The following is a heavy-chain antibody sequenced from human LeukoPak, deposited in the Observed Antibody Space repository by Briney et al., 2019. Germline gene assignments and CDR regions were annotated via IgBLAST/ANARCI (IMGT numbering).Heavy chain of an antibody. CDR3: ARRGKIVYQQRSYWFDP. CDR2: IYYSGNT. J-gene: IGHJ5*02. V-gene: IGHV4-39*07. Sequence: KSSETLPLTCTVSGGSISSSSYYWGWIRQPPGKGLEWIGSIYYSGNTYYNLSLKSRVTISVDTSKNQFSLKLSSVTAADTAVYYCARRGKIVYQQRSYWFDPWGQGTLVTVSS. D-gene: IGHD2-2*01. CDR1: GGSISSSSYY.